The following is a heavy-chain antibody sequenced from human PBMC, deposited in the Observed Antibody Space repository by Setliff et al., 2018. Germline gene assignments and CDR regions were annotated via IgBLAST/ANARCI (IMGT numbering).Heavy chain of an antibody. J-gene: IGHJ5*02. CDR2: VYQNGIT. CDR1: GASISTTYYY. V-gene: IGHV4-39*07. Sequence: SETLSLTCSVSGASISTTYYYGDWIRQSPEKGLEWIGAVYQNGITYYNPSVKSRVTISVDKSKNQFSLSLRSVTAADTAVYYCATDGPVLNGDYISWGQGTLVTVSS. CDR3: ATDGPVLNGDYIS. D-gene: IGHD3-10*01.